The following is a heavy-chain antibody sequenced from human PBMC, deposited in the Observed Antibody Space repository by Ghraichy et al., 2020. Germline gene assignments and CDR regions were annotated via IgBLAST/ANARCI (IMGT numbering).Heavy chain of an antibody. CDR1: GFTFSSYW. Sequence: GGSLRLSCAASGFTFSSYWMHWVRQAPGKGLVWVSRINSDGSSTSYADSVKGRFTISRDNAKNTLYLQMNSLRAEDTAVYYCARDPPVTFFVDYYYGMDVWGQGTTVTVSS. J-gene: IGHJ6*02. V-gene: IGHV3-74*01. D-gene: IGHD4-11*01. CDR3: ARDPPVTFFVDYYYGMDV. CDR2: INSDGSST.